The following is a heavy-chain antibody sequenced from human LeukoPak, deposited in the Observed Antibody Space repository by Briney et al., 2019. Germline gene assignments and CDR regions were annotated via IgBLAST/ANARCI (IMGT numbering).Heavy chain of an antibody. CDR2: MYHSGST. D-gene: IGHD7-27*01. J-gene: IGHJ4*02. CDR1: GGSFSGYY. Sequence: SETLSLTCAVYGGSFSGYYWGWIRQPPGKGLEWIGTMYHSGSTNYNPSLKSRVTISVDTSKNQFSLKLSSVTAVDTAVYFCARGFRGDNFDYWGQGTLVTVSS. CDR3: ARGFRGDNFDY. V-gene: IGHV4-34*01.